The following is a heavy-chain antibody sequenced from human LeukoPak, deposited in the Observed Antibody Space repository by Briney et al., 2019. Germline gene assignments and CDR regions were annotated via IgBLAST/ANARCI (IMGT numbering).Heavy chain of an antibody. Sequence: GGSLRLSCAASGFTFSDYPMNWVRQAPGKGLEWVAVVSSDGTTQYYADSVKGRFTISRGNAKNTLFLQWNSLKADDTAVYFCARGDSSGIFDPWGQGTLVTVSS. CDR1: GFTFSDYP. J-gene: IGHJ5*02. V-gene: IGHV3-30*01. CDR2: VSSDGTTQ. D-gene: IGHD6-19*01. CDR3: ARGDSSGIFDP.